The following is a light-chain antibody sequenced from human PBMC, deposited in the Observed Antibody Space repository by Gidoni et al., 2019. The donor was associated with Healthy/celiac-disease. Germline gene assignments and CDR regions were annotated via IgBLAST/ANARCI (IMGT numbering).Light chain of an antibody. CDR3: QQSYSTPWT. V-gene: IGKV1-39*01. Sequence: DIQMTQSPSSLSASVGDRVTITCRESKSISSYLNWYQQKPEKAPKLLIYAASRLQSGVPSRFSGSGSGTDFTLTISSLQPEDFATYYCQQSYSTPWTFGQGTKVEIK. CDR2: AAS. J-gene: IGKJ1*01. CDR1: KSISSY.